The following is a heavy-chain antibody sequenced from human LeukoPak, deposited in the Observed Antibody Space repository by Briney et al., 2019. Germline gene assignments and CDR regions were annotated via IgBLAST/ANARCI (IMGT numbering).Heavy chain of an antibody. J-gene: IGHJ6*02. D-gene: IGHD6-19*01. CDR2: IWYDGSNK. CDR3: ARNSYSSGWYYYYGMDV. Sequence: GSLRLSCAASGFTFSSYGMHWVRQAPGKGLEWVAVIWYDGSNKYYADSVKGRFTISRDNSKDTLYLQMNSLRAEDTAVYYCARNSYSSGWYYYYGMDVWGQGTTVTVSS. CDR1: GFTFSSYG. V-gene: IGHV3-33*01.